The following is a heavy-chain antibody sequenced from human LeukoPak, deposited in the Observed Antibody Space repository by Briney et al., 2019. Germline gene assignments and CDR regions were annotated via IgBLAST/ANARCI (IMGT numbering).Heavy chain of an antibody. CDR1: GGSISSGSYY. V-gene: IGHV4-61*02. J-gene: IGHJ5*02. D-gene: IGHD4-11*01. CDR3: AREQYREGNWFDP. Sequence: PSETLSLTCTVSGGSISSGSYYWSWIRQPAGKGLEWIGRIYTSGSTNYNPSLKSRVTISVDTSKNQFSLKLSSVTAADTAVYYCAREQYREGNWFDPWGQGTLVTVSS. CDR2: IYTSGST.